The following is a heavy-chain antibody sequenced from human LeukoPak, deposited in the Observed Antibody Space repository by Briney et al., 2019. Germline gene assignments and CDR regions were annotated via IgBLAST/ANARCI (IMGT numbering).Heavy chain of an antibody. CDR1: GFTFSSYE. CDR2: ISSSGSTM. Sequence: GGSLILSCATSGFTFSSYEMNWVRQAPGKGLEWVSYISSSGSTMYYADSVKGRFTISRDNAKNSLYLQMNSLRAEDTAVYYCARVGSLNYYDSSGYYSPYGMDVWGQGTTVTVSS. V-gene: IGHV3-48*03. D-gene: IGHD3-22*01. CDR3: ARVGSLNYYDSSGYYSPYGMDV. J-gene: IGHJ6*02.